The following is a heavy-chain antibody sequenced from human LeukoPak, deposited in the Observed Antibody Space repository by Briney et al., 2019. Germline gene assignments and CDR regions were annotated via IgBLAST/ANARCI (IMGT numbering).Heavy chain of an antibody. J-gene: IGHJ3*02. CDR2: IYYSGST. V-gene: IGHV4-59*01. D-gene: IGHD2-15*01. CDR1: GGSMSSYY. Sequence: SETLSLTCTVSGGSMSSYYWSRIRQPPGKGLEWIGYIYYSGSTNYNPSLKSRVTISVDTSKNQFSLKLSSVTAADTAVYYCARGLAYCSGGSCSLGAFDIWGQGTMVTVSS. CDR3: ARGLAYCSGGSCSLGAFDI.